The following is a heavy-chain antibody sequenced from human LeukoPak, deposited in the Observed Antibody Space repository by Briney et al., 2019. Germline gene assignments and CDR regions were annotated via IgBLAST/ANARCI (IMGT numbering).Heavy chain of an antibody. D-gene: IGHD4-17*01. CDR1: GVSISSSSYY. J-gene: IGHJ4*02. Sequence: SETLSLTCTVSGVSISSSSYYWGWIRHPPGKGLEWIGSIYYSGSTYYNPSLKSRVTISVDTSKNQFSLKLSSVTAADTAVYYCAIYDYGDYGLYDYWGQGTLVTVSS. CDR2: IYYSGST. V-gene: IGHV4-39*01. CDR3: AIYDYGDYGLYDY.